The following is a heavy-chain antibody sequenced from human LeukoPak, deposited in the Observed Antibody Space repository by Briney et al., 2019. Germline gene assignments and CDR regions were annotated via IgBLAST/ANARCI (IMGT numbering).Heavy chain of an antibody. CDR3: ARFDDSGYCLDY. D-gene: IGHD3-22*01. CDR1: GYRFTSSW. V-gene: IGHV5-51*01. Sequence: GESLKISCKGSGYRFTSSWIAWVRQMPGKGLECLGIIYPGDSDTRYSPSFEGQVSMSADKSITTAYLQWSSLKVSDTAMYYCARFDDSGYCLDYWGQGTLVTVVS. CDR2: IYPGDSDT. J-gene: IGHJ4*02.